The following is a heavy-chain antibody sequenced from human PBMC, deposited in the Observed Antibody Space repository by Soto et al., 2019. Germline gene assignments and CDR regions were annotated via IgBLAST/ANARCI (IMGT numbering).Heavy chain of an antibody. CDR1: GFSISSSSYY. D-gene: IGHD3-10*01. CDR3: ARHGLLWFGETIHYGMDV. J-gene: IGHJ6*02. Sequence: SETLSLTCTVSGFSISSSSYYWGWIRQPPGKGLEWIGSIYYSGSTYYNPSLKSRVTISVDTSKNQFSLKLSSVTAADTAVYYCARHGLLWFGETIHYGMDVWGQGTTVTVSS. CDR2: IYYSGST. V-gene: IGHV4-39*01.